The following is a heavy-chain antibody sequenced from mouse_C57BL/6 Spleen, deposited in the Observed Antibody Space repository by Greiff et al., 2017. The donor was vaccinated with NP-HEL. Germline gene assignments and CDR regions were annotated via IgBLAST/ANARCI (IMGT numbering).Heavy chain of an antibody. CDR3: ARLGNGYYLDY. D-gene: IGHD2-2*01. V-gene: IGHV1-7*01. CDR2: INPSSGYT. CDR1: GYTFTSYW. J-gene: IGHJ2*01. Sequence: VQLQQSGAELAKPGASVKLSCKASGYTFTSYWMHWVKQRPGQGLEWIGYINPSSGYTKYNQKFKDKATLTADKSSNTAYRQLSSLTYEDSAVYYCARLGNGYYLDYWGQGTTLTVSS.